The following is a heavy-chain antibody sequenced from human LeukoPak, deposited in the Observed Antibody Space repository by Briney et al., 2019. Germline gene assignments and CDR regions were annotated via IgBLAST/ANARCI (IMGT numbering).Heavy chain of an antibody. CDR1: GGSISSDY. J-gene: IGHJ3*02. CDR3: ARKNDFDI. CDR2: IYYSGST. Sequence: SETLSLTCTVSGGSISSDYWNWIRQPPGKGLEWIGCIYYSGSTYYNPSLKSRVTISVDMSKSQFSLRLTSVTAADTAVYYCARKNDFDIWGQGTLVTVSS. D-gene: IGHD2/OR15-2a*01. V-gene: IGHV4-59*01.